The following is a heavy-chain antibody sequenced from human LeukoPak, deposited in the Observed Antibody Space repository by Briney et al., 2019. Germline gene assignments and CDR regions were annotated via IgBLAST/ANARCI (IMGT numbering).Heavy chain of an antibody. CDR3: ARDSGYTSAWFGSPVDY. Sequence: ASVKVSCKASGYTFTGYYMHWVRQAPGQGLEWMGWINPNRGGTNYAQKFQGRVTMTRDASISTAYMDLSRLRSDDTAVYYCARDSGYTSAWFGSPVDYWGQGTLVTVSS. CDR2: INPNRGGT. J-gene: IGHJ4*02. D-gene: IGHD6-19*01. V-gene: IGHV1-2*02. CDR1: GYTFTGYY.